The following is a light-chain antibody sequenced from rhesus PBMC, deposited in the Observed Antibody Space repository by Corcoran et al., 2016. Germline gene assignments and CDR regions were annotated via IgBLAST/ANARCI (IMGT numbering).Light chain of an antibody. J-gene: IGKJ1*01. V-gene: IGKV1-22*01. CDR1: QGISSW. Sequence: DIRMTQSPSSLSASVGDTVTITCRASQGISSWLAWYQQKPGKAPKFLIYKAFSLQSGGPSRFSGSGSGTDVTLTISSLQSEEFATDYCQQYSSIPWTFGQGTKVEIK. CDR3: QQYSSIPWT. CDR2: KAF.